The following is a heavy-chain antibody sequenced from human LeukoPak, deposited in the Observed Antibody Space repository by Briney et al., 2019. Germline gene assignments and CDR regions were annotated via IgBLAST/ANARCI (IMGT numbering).Heavy chain of an antibody. CDR1: GYTLTELS. CDR2: FDPEDGET. D-gene: IGHD3-16*01. V-gene: IGHV1-24*01. CDR3: ATGWSTEFTFGGGGY. Sequence: ASVKVSCKVSGYTLTELSMHWVRQAPGKGLEWMGGFDPEDGETIYAQKFQGRVTMTEDTSTDTAYMEMSSLRSEDTAVYYCATGWSTEFTFGGGGYWGQGTLVTVSS. J-gene: IGHJ4*02.